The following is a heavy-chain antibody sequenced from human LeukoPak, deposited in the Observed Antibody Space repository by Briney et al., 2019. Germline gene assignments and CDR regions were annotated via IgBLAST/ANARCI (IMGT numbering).Heavy chain of an antibody. CDR2: ISWNSGSI. CDR3: ARYLADYYGMDV. V-gene: IGHV3-9*01. CDR1: GFTFDDYA. Sequence: GGSLRLSCAASGFTFDDYAMHWVRQAPGKGLEWVSGISWNSGSIGYADSVKGRFTISRDNAKNSLYLQMNSLRAEDTAVYYCARYLADYYGMDVWGQGTTVTVSS. J-gene: IGHJ6*02. D-gene: IGHD2-2*02.